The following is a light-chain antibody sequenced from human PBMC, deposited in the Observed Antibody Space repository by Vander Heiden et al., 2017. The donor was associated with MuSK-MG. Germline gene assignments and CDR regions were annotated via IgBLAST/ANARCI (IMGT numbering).Light chain of an antibody. CDR2: NVN. CDR3: SSYVTTRALV. Sequence: QSALTQPASVSGSPGQSITISCTGTSSHVGHYNYVSWYQHHPGRAPKLIIYNVNSRPSGVSYRSSGSKSGNTASLTISGLQAEDEADYYCSSYVTTRALVFGGGTKLTVL. J-gene: IGLJ3*02. V-gene: IGLV2-14*03. CDR1: SSHVGHYNY.